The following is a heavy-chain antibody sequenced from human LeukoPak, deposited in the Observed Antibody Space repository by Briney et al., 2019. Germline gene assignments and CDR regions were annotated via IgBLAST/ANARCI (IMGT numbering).Heavy chain of an antibody. V-gene: IGHV4-59*08. J-gene: IGHJ3*02. Sequence: SESLSLTCTVSGGSMTSYYWSWIRHPPGEGLEWIAYIYYMGSTSYNPSLKSRVTISVATSKNQLSMRLSSVTATDTAVYYCARHYPLSQGANAFDIWGQGTMVTVSS. CDR3: ARHYPLSQGANAFDI. CDR2: IYYMGST. CDR1: GGSMTSYY. D-gene: IGHD3-16*01.